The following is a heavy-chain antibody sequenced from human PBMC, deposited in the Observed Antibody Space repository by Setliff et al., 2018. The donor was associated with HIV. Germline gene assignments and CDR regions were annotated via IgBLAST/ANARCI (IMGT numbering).Heavy chain of an antibody. Sequence: GESLKISCEASGYTFTNYWIGWGRQMPGKGLEWMGIIYPGDSDIIYSPSFQGQVTISADKSITTAYLQWSSLKASDTAIYYCVRHRSAVAGTRIGYCYYMDVWGKGTTVTVS. D-gene: IGHD6-19*01. CDR3: VRHRSAVAGTRIGYCYYMDV. CDR1: GYTFTNYW. V-gene: IGHV5-51*01. CDR2: IYPGDSDI. J-gene: IGHJ6*03.